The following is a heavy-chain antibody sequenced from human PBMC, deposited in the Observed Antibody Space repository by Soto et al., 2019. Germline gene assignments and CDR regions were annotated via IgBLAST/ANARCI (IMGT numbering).Heavy chain of an antibody. Sequence: ASVKVSCKASGYTFTSYAMHWVRQAPGQRLEWMGWINAGNGNTKYSQKFQGRVTITRDTSASTAYMELSSLRSEDTAVYYCARVGSSPYIYYYGMDVWGQGTTVTASS. J-gene: IGHJ6*02. V-gene: IGHV1-3*01. CDR3: ARVGSSPYIYYYGMDV. CDR2: INAGNGNT. D-gene: IGHD6-13*01. CDR1: GYTFTSYA.